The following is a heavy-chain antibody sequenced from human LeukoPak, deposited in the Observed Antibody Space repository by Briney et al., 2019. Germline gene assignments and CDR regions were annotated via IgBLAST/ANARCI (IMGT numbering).Heavy chain of an antibody. J-gene: IGHJ4*02. CDR2: ISSSSSYI. D-gene: IGHD6-13*01. CDR3: ARDVSGYSSSRRL. CDR1: GFTFSSYS. Sequence: PGGSLRLSCAASGFTFSSYSMNWVRQAPGKGLEWVSSISSSSSYIYYADSVKGRFTISRDNAKNSLYLQMNSLRAEDTAVYYCARDVSGYSSSRRLWGQGTLVTVSS. V-gene: IGHV3-21*01.